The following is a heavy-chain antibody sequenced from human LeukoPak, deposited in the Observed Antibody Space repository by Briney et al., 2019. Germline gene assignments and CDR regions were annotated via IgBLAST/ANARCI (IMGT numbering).Heavy chain of an antibody. CDR3: ASTIYSYGS. CDR1: GGSFSGYY. Sequence: SETLSLTYAVYGGSFSGYYWSWIRQPPGKGLEWIGEINHSGSTNYNPSLRSRVTISVDTSKNQFSLKLSSVTAADTAVYYCASTIYSYGSWGQGTLVTVSP. D-gene: IGHD5-18*01. CDR2: INHSGST. V-gene: IGHV4-34*01. J-gene: IGHJ4*02.